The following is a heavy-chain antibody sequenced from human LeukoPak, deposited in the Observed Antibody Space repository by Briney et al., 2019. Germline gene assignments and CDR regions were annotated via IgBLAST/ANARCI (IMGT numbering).Heavy chain of an antibody. Sequence: GASVKVSCTASGYTFTSYGMSWVRQAPGQGLEWMGWISLYNDNTNYAENLQDRVTMTIDTSTTTAYMELRSLRSDDTAVYYCARGRAMASEIDYWGQGTLVTVSS. CDR1: GYTFTSYG. CDR2: ISLYNDNT. CDR3: ARGRAMASEIDY. D-gene: IGHD5-18*01. V-gene: IGHV1-18*04. J-gene: IGHJ4*02.